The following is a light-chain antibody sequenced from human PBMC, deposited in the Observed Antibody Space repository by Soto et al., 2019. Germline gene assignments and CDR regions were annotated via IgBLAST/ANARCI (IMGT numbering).Light chain of an antibody. V-gene: IGKV1-5*03. Sequence: DIQMTQSPSTLSASVGDRVTITCRASQSISSWLAWYQQKPGKAPRLLIYKASSLASGVPSRFSGSGSGTEFTLTISSLQPDDFATYYCQQFNNYPLTFGGGTKVDIK. CDR3: QQFNNYPLT. CDR1: QSISSW. CDR2: KAS. J-gene: IGKJ4*01.